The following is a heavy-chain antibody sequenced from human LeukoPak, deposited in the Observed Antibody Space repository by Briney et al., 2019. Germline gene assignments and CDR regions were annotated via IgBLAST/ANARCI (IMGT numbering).Heavy chain of an antibody. Sequence: ASVKVSCKASGYTFTNYHMHWVRQAPGQGLEWMGRIYPSSGGTNYAQKFQGRITLTTDTSINAAYMELSRLRFDDTAVYYCARDLPFEDWGQGTLVTVSS. CDR1: GYTFTNYH. D-gene: IGHD2/OR15-2a*01. CDR2: IYPSSGGT. J-gene: IGHJ4*02. CDR3: ARDLPFED. V-gene: IGHV1-2*06.